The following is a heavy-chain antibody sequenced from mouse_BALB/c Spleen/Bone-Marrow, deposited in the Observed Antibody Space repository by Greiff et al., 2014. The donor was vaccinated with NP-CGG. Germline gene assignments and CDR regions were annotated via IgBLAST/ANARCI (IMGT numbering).Heavy chain of an antibody. V-gene: IGHV14-4*02. CDR2: IDPENGDT. CDR1: GFNIKDYY. Sequence: EVQLVESGAELVRSGASVKLSCTASGFNIKDYYMHWVKQRPEQGLEWIGWIDPENGDTEYVPKFQGKATMTADTSSNTAYLQLSSLTSEDTAVYYCNARGDYDFDYFDYWGQGTTLTVSS. D-gene: IGHD2-4*01. J-gene: IGHJ2*01. CDR3: NARGDYDFDYFDY.